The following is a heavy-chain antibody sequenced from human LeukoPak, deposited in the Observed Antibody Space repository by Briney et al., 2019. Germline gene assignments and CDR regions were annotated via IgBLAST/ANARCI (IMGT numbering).Heavy chain of an antibody. CDR1: GFTFSSYA. V-gene: IGHV3-23*01. CDR2: ISGSVGST. J-gene: IGHJ6*02. Sequence: GGSRRLSCAASGFTFSSYAISWVRQAPGKGLEWVSAISGSVGSTYYADSVKGRFTTSRDNSKTTLYLQMNSLRAEDTAVYYCAKDPDYYYYGMDVWGQGPTVTVSS. CDR3: AKDPDYYYYGMDV.